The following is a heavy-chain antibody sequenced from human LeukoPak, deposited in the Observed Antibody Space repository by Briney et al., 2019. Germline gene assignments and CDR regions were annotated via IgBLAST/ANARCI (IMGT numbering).Heavy chain of an antibody. CDR2: ISGSGHDT. CDR1: GFIFSTYA. V-gene: IGHV3-23*01. Sequence: GGSLRLSCAASGFIFSTYAVNWVRQAPGKGLEWVSAISGSGHDTYYTDSVKGRFTISRDNAKNSLYLQMNSLRAEDTAVYYCAKAGYSSGCYDFWGQGTLVTVSS. J-gene: IGHJ4*02. CDR3: AKAGYSSGCYDF. D-gene: IGHD6-19*01.